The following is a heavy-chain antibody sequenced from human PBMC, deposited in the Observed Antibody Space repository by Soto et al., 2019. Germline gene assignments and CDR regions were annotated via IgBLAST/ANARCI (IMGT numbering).Heavy chain of an antibody. CDR1: GFTFSSYG. CDR3: ARDYLNRRTYGSGSYYFDY. CDR2: IWYDGSNK. J-gene: IGHJ4*02. D-gene: IGHD3-10*01. Sequence: PGGSLRLSCAASGFTFSSYGMHWVRQAPGKGLEWVAVIWYDGSNKYYADSVKGRFTISKDNSKNTLYLQMNSLRAEDTAVYYCARDYLNRRTYGSGSYYFDYWGQGTLVTVSS. V-gene: IGHV3-33*01.